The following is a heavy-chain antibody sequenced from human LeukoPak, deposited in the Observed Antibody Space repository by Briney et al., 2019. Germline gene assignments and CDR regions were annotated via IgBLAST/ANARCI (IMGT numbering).Heavy chain of an antibody. CDR3: ASDRITIFGVDVDY. J-gene: IGHJ4*02. CDR1: GFTFSSYS. D-gene: IGHD3-3*01. Sequence: RSLRLSCAASGFTFSSYSMNWVRQAPGKGLEWVSSISSSSYIYYADSVKGRFTISRDNAKNSLYLQMNSLRAEDTAVYYCASDRITIFGVDVDYWGQGTLVTVSS. CDR2: ISSSSYI. V-gene: IGHV3-21*01.